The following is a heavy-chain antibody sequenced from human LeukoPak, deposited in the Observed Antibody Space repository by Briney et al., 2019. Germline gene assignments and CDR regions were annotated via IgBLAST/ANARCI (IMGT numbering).Heavy chain of an antibody. Sequence: GGSLRLSCAASVFTFSRYAMSWVRQTPGKGLEWVSAIGSGAGNTYYADSVKGRFTMSRDNSKITLYLQMNSLRAEDTAVYYCAKDGGARVRELTPADYWGQGTLVTVSS. V-gene: IGHV3-23*01. CDR1: VFTFSRYA. CDR2: IGSGAGNT. CDR3: AKDGGARVRELTPADY. J-gene: IGHJ4*02. D-gene: IGHD3-10*01.